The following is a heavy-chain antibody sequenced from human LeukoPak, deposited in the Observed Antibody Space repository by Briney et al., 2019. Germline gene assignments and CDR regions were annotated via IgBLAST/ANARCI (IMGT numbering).Heavy chain of an antibody. J-gene: IGHJ4*02. CDR3: ARDAKYYYGSRNYFFFEY. V-gene: IGHV1-46*01. Sequence: ASVKVSCKASGYTFTSYYMHWVRQAPGQGLEWMGIINPSGGSTSYAQKFQGRVTMTRDMSTSTVYMELSSLRSEDTAIYYCARDAKYYYGSRNYFFFEYWGQGTLLTVSS. CDR1: GYTFTSYY. CDR2: INPSGGST. D-gene: IGHD3-10*01.